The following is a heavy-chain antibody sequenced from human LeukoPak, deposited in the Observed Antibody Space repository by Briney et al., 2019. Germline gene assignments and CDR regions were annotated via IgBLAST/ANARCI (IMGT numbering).Heavy chain of an antibody. CDR3: ARAEVTSKGDFWSGYYIYYYYGMDV. CDR2: ISAYNGNT. Sequence: ASVKVSCKASGYTFTSYGISWVRQAPGQGLEWMGWISAYNGNTNYAQKLQGRVTMTTDTSTSTAYMELRSLRSDDTAVYYCARAEVTSKGDFWSGYYIYYYYGMDVWGQGTTVTVPS. CDR1: GYTFTSYG. J-gene: IGHJ6*02. D-gene: IGHD3-3*01. V-gene: IGHV1-18*01.